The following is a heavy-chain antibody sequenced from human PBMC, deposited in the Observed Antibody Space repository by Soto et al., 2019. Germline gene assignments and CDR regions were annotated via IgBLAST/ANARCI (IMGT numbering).Heavy chain of an antibody. Sequence: ASVKVSCKASGYTFTSYDINWVRQATGQGLEWMGWMNPNSGNTGYAQKFQGRVTMTRNTSISTAYMELSSLRSEDTAVYYCARGRRVPAALFTTGPQQYYYYYMDVWGKGTTVTVSS. CDR1: GYTFTSYD. CDR2: MNPNSGNT. J-gene: IGHJ6*03. CDR3: ARGRRVPAALFTTGPQQYYYYYMDV. V-gene: IGHV1-8*01. D-gene: IGHD2-2*01.